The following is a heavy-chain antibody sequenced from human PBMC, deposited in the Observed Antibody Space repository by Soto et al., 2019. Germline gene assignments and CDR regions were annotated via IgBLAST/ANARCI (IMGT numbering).Heavy chain of an antibody. CDR1: GFTFSSYG. V-gene: IGHV3-30*18. J-gene: IGHJ4*02. CDR3: AKTGRLYDFWSGEYYFDY. Sequence: QVQLVESGGGVVQPGRSLRLSCAASGFTFSSYGMHWVRQAPGKGLEWVAVISYDGSNKYYADSVKGRFTISRDNSKNTLYLQMNSLRAEDTAVYYCAKTGRLYDFWSGEYYFDYWGQGTLVTVSS. CDR2: ISYDGSNK. D-gene: IGHD3-3*01.